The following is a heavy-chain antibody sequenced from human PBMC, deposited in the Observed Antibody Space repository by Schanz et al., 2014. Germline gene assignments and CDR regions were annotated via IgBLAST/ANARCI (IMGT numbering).Heavy chain of an antibody. D-gene: IGHD1-1*01. J-gene: IGHJ4*02. CDR2: FIVDSGNT. CDR1: GFTFSNYA. CDR3: ARAHGNNWYGKGLDY. Sequence: EVQLLESGGGLVRPGGSLRLSCAASGFTFSNYAMSWVRQAPGKGLEWVSGFIVDSGNTYYAGSVKGRFSISRDYSKNTLYLQMNRLRAEDTAVYFCARAHGNNWYGKGLDYWGQGTQVTVSS. V-gene: IGHV3-23*01.